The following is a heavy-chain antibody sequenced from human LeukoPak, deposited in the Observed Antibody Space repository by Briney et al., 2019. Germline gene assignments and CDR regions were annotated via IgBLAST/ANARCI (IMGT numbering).Heavy chain of an antibody. Sequence: GGSLRLSCAVSGFTVSSNYMGWVRQAPGKGLEGVSVFYSSGSTYYADSVKGRFTISRDNSENTLFLQMNTLRAEDTAVYYCARLEKKSYYYMDVWGKGTTVTVSS. CDR3: ARLEKKSYYYMDV. V-gene: IGHV3-53*01. J-gene: IGHJ6*03. CDR1: GFTVSSNY. D-gene: IGHD1-1*01. CDR2: FYSSGST.